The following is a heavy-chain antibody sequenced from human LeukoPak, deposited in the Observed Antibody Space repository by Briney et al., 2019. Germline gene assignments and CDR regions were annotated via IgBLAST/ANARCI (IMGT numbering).Heavy chain of an antibody. CDR3: ARVGLTTDYDFWSGYRGGDAFDI. D-gene: IGHD3-3*01. J-gene: IGHJ3*02. CDR2: IIPILGIA. CDR1: GGTFSSYA. Sequence: GASVKVSCKASGGTFSSYAISWVRQAPGQGLEWMGRIIPILGIANYAQKFQGRVTITADKSTSTAYMELSSLRSEDTAVYYCARVGLTTDYDFWSGYRGGDAFDIWGQGTMVTVSS. V-gene: IGHV1-69*04.